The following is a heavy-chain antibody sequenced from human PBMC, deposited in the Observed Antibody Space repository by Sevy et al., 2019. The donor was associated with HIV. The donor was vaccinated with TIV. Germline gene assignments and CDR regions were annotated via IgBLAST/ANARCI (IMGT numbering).Heavy chain of an antibody. J-gene: IGHJ4*02. V-gene: IGHV3-48*02. Sequence: GGSLRLSCAASGFTFSTYSMNWVRQAPGKGLEWVSYISSSSRTMYYADSVKGRFPISRDNAKNSLYLQMNSLRDEDTAVYYCARGIVLVAATGFDYWGQGTLVTVSS. D-gene: IGHD2-15*01. CDR2: ISSSSRTM. CDR3: ARGIVLVAATGFDY. CDR1: GFTFSTYS.